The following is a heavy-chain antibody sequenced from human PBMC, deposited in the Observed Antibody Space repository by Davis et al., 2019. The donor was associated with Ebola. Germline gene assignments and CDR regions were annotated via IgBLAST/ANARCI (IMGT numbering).Heavy chain of an antibody. V-gene: IGHV3-7*01. CDR3: ARDVY. J-gene: IGHJ4*02. Sequence: GESLKISCAASGFTVNSYWMSWVRRAPGKGLEWVANIKEDGTERDYGHSVKGRFTISRDDATNSLYLQMNNLRAEDTAVYYCARDVYWGQGILVTVSS. CDR1: GFTVNSYW. CDR2: IKEDGTER.